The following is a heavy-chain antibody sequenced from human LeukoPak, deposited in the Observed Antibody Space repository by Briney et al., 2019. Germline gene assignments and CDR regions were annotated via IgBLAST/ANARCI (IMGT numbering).Heavy chain of an antibody. Sequence: GASVKVSCKASGGTFSSYAISWVRQAPGQGLEWMGGIIPIFGTANYAQKFQGRVTITTDESTSTAYMELSSLRSEDTAVYYCAREGVGVGATRGFDYWGQGTLVTVSS. CDR1: GGTFSSYA. CDR2: IIPIFGTA. V-gene: IGHV1-69*05. CDR3: AREGVGVGATRGFDY. J-gene: IGHJ4*02. D-gene: IGHD1-26*01.